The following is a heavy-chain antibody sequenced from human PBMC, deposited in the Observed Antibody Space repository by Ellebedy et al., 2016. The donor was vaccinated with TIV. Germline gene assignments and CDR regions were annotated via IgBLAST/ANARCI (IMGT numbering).Heavy chain of an antibody. CDR1: GYTFTSYA. CDR3: ARSFGDSVDY. V-gene: IGHV1-3*01. Sequence: AASVKVSCKASGYTFTSYAMHWVRQAPGQRLEWMGWINAGTGNTKYSQKFQGRVTITRDTSASTAYMELSSLRSEDTAVYYCARSFGDSVDYWGQGTLVTVSS. D-gene: IGHD3-16*01. J-gene: IGHJ4*02. CDR2: INAGTGNT.